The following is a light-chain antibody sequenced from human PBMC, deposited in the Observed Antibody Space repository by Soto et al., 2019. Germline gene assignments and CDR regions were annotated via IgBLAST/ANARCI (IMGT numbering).Light chain of an antibody. J-gene: IGKJ4*01. Sequence: EIVMTQSPATLSVSPGERATLSCRASQSVSSNLAWYQQKPGQPPRLLIYGASTRATGIPARFSGSGSGTEFTLTISSLQSEDFAVYYCQKYNNWPPLTCGGGTKVEIK. CDR3: QKYNNWPPLT. CDR2: GAS. CDR1: QSVSSN. V-gene: IGKV3-15*01.